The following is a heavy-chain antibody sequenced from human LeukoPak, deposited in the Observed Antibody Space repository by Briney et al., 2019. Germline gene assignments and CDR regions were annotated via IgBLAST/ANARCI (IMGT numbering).Heavy chain of an antibody. CDR3: ARWRYGYVIDY. V-gene: IGHV1-8*01. J-gene: IGHJ4*02. CDR1: GYSFTSYD. Sequence: GASVKVSCKASGYSFTSYDANWVRQATGQGLEWMGWMNPNSGNTGYAQKFQGRVTMTRNTSISTAYMELSSLRSEDTAVYYCARWRYGYVIDYWGQGTLVTVSS. D-gene: IGHD5-18*01. CDR2: MNPNSGNT.